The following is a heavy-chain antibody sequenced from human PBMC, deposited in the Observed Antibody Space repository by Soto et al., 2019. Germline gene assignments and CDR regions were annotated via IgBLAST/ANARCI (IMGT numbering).Heavy chain of an antibody. Sequence: HVQLVQSGAEVKKPGSSVKVSCKASGGTFSSYAISWVRQAPGQGLEWMGGIYPKSGGTKVAANLQGRVTVTEDRSISTTYMELSTVKSDDTALYFCAIIAQTYSRSGYPLDGGLDVWGQGTMVTVSS. J-gene: IGHJ6*02. V-gene: IGHV1-2*02. D-gene: IGHD3-22*01. CDR3: AIIAQTYSRSGYPLDGGLDV. CDR2: IYPKSGGT. CDR1: GGTFSSYA.